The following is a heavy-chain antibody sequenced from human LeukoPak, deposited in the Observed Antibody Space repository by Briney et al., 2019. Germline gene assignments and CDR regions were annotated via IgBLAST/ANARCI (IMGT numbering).Heavy chain of an antibody. CDR3: ARVDNWNYLPWGY. CDR2: IKQDGSEK. V-gene: IGHV3-7*01. D-gene: IGHD1-7*01. Sequence: PGGSLRLSCAASGFTFSSYWMSWVRQAPGKGLEWVANIKQDGSEKYYVDSVKGRFTISRDNAKNSLYLQMNSLRAEDTAVYYCARVDNWNYLPWGYWGQGTLVTVSS. J-gene: IGHJ4*02. CDR1: GFTFSSYW.